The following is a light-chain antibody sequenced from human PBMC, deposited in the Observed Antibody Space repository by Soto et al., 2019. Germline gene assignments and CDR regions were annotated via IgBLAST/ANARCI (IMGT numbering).Light chain of an antibody. Sequence: DIVMTQSPLSLPVTPGEPASISCRSSQSLLHSNGYNYLDWYLQKPGQSPHLLIYSGSNRASGVPDRFSGSGSGTDFTVKISSVEAEDVGVYCCMQCLETRWTLSQGTEVDIK. V-gene: IGKV2-28*01. J-gene: IGKJ1*01. CDR3: MQCLETRWT. CDR2: SGS. CDR1: QSLLHSNGYNY.